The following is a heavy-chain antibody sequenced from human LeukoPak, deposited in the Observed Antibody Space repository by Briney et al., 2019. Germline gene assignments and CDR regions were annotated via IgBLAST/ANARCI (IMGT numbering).Heavy chain of an antibody. CDR3: ARGLGWLQFMAFDI. D-gene: IGHD5-24*01. V-gene: IGHV7-4-1*02. CDR2: IDTNTGNP. Sequence: GASVKVSCKASGYTFTSYAMNWVRQAPGQGLEWMGWIDTNTGNPTYAQGFTGRFVFSLDTSVSTAYLQISSLKAEDTAVYYCARGLGWLQFMAFDIWGQGTMVTVSS. CDR1: GYTFTSYA. J-gene: IGHJ3*02.